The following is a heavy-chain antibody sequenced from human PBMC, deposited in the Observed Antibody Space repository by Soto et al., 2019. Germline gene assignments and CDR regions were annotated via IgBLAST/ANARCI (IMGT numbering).Heavy chain of an antibody. J-gene: IGHJ3*02. D-gene: IGHD2-15*01. Sequence: SETLSLTCTVSGGSISSGGYYWSWIRQHPGKGLEWIGYIYYSGSTYYNPSLKSRVTISVDTSKNQFSLKLSSVTAADTAVYYCARAPLDCSGGSCYTNAFEIWGQGTMVTVSS. CDR2: IYYSGST. V-gene: IGHV4-31*03. CDR1: GGSISSGGYY. CDR3: ARAPLDCSGGSCYTNAFEI.